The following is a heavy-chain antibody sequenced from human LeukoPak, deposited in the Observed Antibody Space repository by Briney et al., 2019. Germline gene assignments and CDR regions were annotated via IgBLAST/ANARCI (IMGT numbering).Heavy chain of an antibody. V-gene: IGHV3-48*01. CDR3: ASHAATADY. J-gene: IGHJ4*02. Sequence: GGSLRLSCAASGFTFSTYSMNWVRQAPGKGLEWVSYISSNSSTKYYADSVKGRFTISRDNAKNSLYLQMNSLRAEDTAVYYCASHAATADYWGQGTLVTVSS. D-gene: IGHD2-21*02. CDR2: ISSNSSTK. CDR1: GFTFSTYS.